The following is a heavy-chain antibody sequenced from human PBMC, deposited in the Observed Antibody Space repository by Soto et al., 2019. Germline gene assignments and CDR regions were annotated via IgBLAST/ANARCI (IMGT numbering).Heavy chain of an antibody. Sequence: EVQLVESGGGPVRPGGSLKLSCAASGFNFITYSLSWVRQAPGKGLEWVASISSSAVYIDYADSVKGRFTISRDNAINSLYLQMNSLRAEDTATYYCVRDGLDYYDTERLYFDNRGQGTLVTVSS. J-gene: IGHJ4*02. CDR1: GFNFITYS. V-gene: IGHV3-21*01. D-gene: IGHD3-22*01. CDR2: ISSSAVYI. CDR3: VRDGLDYYDTERLYFDN.